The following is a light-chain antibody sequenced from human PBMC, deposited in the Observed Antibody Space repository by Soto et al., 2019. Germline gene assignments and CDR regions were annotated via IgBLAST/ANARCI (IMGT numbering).Light chain of an antibody. CDR2: KAS. CDR1: QSIASW. J-gene: IGKJ1*01. Sequence: DIQMTQSPPTLSASVGDRVTITCRASQSIASWLAWYQQKPGKAPKLLIYKASSLESGVSSRFSGSGSGTEFTLTISSLQPDDFATYYCQQYNNYPWTFGQGTKVEIK. V-gene: IGKV1-5*03. CDR3: QQYNNYPWT.